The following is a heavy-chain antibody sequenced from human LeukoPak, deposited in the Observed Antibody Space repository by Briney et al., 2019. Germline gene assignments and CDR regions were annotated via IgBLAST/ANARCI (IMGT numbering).Heavy chain of an antibody. V-gene: IGHV3-7*01. CDR3: ARLGDYVWGSYRYSLDY. J-gene: IGHJ4*02. CDR1: GFTFSSYW. D-gene: IGHD3-16*02. CDR2: IKQDGSEK. Sequence: GGSLRLSCAASGFTFSSYWMSWVRQAPGKGLEWVPNIKQDGSEKYYVDSVKGRFTISRDNAKNSRDLQMNSLRAEDTAVYYCARLGDYVWGSYRYSLDYWGQGTLVTVSS.